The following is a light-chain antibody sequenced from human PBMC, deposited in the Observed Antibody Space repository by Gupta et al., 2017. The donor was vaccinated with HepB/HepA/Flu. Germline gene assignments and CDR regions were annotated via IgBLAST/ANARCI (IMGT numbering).Light chain of an antibody. Sequence: EILMTQSPATLSVSPGERATLSCRASQSVSSSLAWYQQKPGQAPRLLIYGASTRATGIPTRFSGSGSGTEFTLTISSLQSEDFAVYYCQQDKDWPLTFGGGTKVDIK. CDR1: QSVSSS. CDR3: QQDKDWPLT. J-gene: IGKJ4*01. V-gene: IGKV3-15*01. CDR2: GAS.